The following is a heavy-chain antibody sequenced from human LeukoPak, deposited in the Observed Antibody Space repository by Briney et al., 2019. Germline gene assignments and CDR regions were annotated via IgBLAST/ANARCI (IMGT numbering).Heavy chain of an antibody. CDR2: INHSGST. J-gene: IGHJ6*03. D-gene: IGHD6-13*01. CDR1: GGSFSGYY. CDR3: ARRGIAAAGGYYYYMDV. Sequence: SETLSLTCAVYGGSFSGYYWSWIRQPPGKGLEWIGEINHSGSTNYNPSLKSRVTISVDTSKNQFSLKLRSVTAADTAVYYCARRGIAAAGGYYYYMDVWGKGTTVTVSS. V-gene: IGHV4-34*01.